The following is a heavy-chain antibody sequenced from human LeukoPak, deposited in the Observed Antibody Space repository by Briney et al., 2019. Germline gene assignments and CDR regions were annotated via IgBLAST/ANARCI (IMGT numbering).Heavy chain of an antibody. V-gene: IGHV3-23*01. CDR1: GFTFSGYG. Sequence: GGSLRLSCAASGFTFSGYGMHWVRQAPGKGLEWVSAISGSGGSTYYADSVKGRFTISRDNSKNTLYLQMNSLRAEDTAVYYCAREVRGVMSFDYWGQGTLVTVSS. CDR3: AREVRGVMSFDY. D-gene: IGHD3-10*01. CDR2: ISGSGGST. J-gene: IGHJ4*02.